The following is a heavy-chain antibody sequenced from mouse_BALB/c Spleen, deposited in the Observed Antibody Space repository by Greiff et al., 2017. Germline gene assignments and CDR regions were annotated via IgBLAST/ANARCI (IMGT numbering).Heavy chain of an antibody. CDR1: GFTFSSYT. J-gene: IGHJ2*01. CDR2: ISNGGGST. V-gene: IGHV5-12-2*01. D-gene: IGHD2-4*01. CDR3: ARHFNDYDGGYFDY. Sequence: EVMLVESGGGLVQPGGSLKLSCAASGFTFSSYTMSWVRQTPEKRLEWVAYISNGGGSTYYPDTVKGRFTISRDNAKNTLYLQMSSLKSEDTAMYYCARHFNDYDGGYFDYWGQGTTLTVSS.